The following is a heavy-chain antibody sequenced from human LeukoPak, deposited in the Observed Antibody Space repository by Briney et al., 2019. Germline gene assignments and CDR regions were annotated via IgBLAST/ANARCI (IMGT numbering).Heavy chain of an antibody. V-gene: IGHV3-23*01. CDR2: ISGSGDST. CDR3: AKEGDSSSWYDLYDY. Sequence: GGSLRLSCAASGFTFSSYAMSWVRQAPGKGLEWVSAISGSGDSTYYADSVKGRFTISRDNSKNTLYLQMNSLRAEDTAVYYCAKEGDSSSWYDLYDYWGQGTLVTVSS. CDR1: GFTFSSYA. D-gene: IGHD6-13*01. J-gene: IGHJ4*02.